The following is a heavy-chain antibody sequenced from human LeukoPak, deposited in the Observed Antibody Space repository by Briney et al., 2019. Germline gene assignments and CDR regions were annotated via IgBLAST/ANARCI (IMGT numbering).Heavy chain of an antibody. CDR3: AKVQWLVRTYAFDI. CDR1: GFTFSSYG. J-gene: IGHJ3*02. V-gene: IGHV3-30*02. CDR2: IRYDGSNK. D-gene: IGHD6-19*01. Sequence: GGSLRLSCAASGFTFSSYGMHWVRQAPGKGLEWVAFIRYDGSNKYYADSVKGRFTISRDNSKNTLYLQMNSLRAEDTAVYYCAKVQWLVRTYAFDIWGQGTMVTVSS.